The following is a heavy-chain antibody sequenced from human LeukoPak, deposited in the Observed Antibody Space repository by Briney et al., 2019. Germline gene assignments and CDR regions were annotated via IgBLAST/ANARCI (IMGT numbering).Heavy chain of an antibody. Sequence: GGSLRLSCAVSGYTFSSYAMSWVRQAPGKGLEWVSAISGSGGSTYYADSVKGRFTISRDNSKNTLYLQMNSLRAEDTAVYYCAKFEWRAPYGMGVWGQRTTVTLSS. V-gene: IGHV3-23*01. D-gene: IGHD3-9*01. J-gene: IGHJ6*02. CDR2: ISGSGGST. CDR3: AKFEWRAPYGMGV. CDR1: GYTFSSYA.